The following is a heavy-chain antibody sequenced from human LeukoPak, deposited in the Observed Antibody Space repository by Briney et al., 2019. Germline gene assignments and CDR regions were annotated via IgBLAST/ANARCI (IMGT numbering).Heavy chain of an antibody. Sequence: SETLSLTCAVYGGSFSGYYWSWIRQPPGKGLEWIGEINHSGSTNYNPSLKSRVTISVDTPRNQFSLKLSSVTAADTAVYYCARGGGWIVVPAAMVWFDPWGQGTLVTVSS. J-gene: IGHJ5*02. D-gene: IGHD2-2*01. V-gene: IGHV4-34*01. CDR2: INHSGST. CDR1: GGSFSGYY. CDR3: ARGGGWIVVPAAMVWFDP.